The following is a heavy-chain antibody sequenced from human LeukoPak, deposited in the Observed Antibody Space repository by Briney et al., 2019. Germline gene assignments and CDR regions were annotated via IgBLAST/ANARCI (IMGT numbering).Heavy chain of an antibody. CDR1: GGSISSSSYY. CDR3: VSSPYCGGDCLAWVFDY. CDR2: IYYSGST. D-gene: IGHD2-21*02. J-gene: IGHJ4*02. Sequence: SETLSLTCTVSGGSISSSSYYWGWIRQPPGKGLEWIGSIYYSGSTYYNPSLKSRVTISVDTSKNQFSLKLSSVTAADTAVYYCVSSPYCGGDCLAWVFDYWGQGTLVTVSS. V-gene: IGHV4-39*07.